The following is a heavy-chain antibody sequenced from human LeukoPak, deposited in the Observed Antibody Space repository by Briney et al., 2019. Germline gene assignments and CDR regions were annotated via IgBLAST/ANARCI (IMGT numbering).Heavy chain of an antibody. Sequence: SVKVSCKASGGTFSSYAISWVRQAPGQGLEWMGGIIPIFGTANYAQKFQGRVTITTDESTSTAYMELSSLRSEDTAVYYCARARGDYSNYVGDYYYYMDVWGKGTTVTVSS. CDR1: GGTFSSYA. CDR2: IIPIFGTA. V-gene: IGHV1-69*05. CDR3: ARARGDYSNYVGDYYYYMDV. J-gene: IGHJ6*03. D-gene: IGHD4-11*01.